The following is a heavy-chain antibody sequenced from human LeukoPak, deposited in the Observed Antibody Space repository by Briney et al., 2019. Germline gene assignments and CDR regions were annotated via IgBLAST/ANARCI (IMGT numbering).Heavy chain of an antibody. CDR2: IIPILGIA. J-gene: IGHJ3*02. D-gene: IGHD1/OR15-1a*01. V-gene: IGHV1-69*04. CDR1: GGTFSSYA. CDR3: ARRTRSDAFDI. Sequence: SVKVSCKASGGTFSSYAIGWVRQAPGQGLEWMGRIIPILGIANYAQKFQGRVTITADKSTSTAYMELSSLRSEDTAVYYCARRTRSDAFDIWGQGTMVTVSS.